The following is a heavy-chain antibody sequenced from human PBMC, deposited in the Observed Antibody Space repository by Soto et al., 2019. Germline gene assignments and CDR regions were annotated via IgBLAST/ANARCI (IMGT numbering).Heavy chain of an antibody. Sequence: EVQLVESGGGLVQPGGSLRLSCAASAFTFSSYSMNWVRQAPGKGLEWVSYISSSSSTIYYADSVKGRFTISRDNAKNSLYLQMNSLRDEDTAVYYCARDPGGSSRWYGPFDYWGQGTLVTVSS. CDR2: ISSSSSTI. D-gene: IGHD6-13*01. CDR3: ARDPGGSSRWYGPFDY. CDR1: AFTFSSYS. J-gene: IGHJ4*02. V-gene: IGHV3-48*02.